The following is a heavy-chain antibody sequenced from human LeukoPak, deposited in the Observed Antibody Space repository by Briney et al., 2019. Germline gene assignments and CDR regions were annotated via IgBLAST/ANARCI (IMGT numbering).Heavy chain of an antibody. D-gene: IGHD2-15*01. CDR1: GFPLSSYA. V-gene: IGHV3-23*01. J-gene: IGHJ4*02. CDR2: TSSSDAGT. Sequence: GGSLRLSCAVSGFPLSSYAMSWVRQAPGKGLEWVSATSSSDAGTYYADSVRGRFTISRDNSKNSVYLQLNSLRAEDTAVYYCARGAPYCSGANCMYYFDYWGQGTLVTVSS. CDR3: ARGAPYCSGANCMYYFDY.